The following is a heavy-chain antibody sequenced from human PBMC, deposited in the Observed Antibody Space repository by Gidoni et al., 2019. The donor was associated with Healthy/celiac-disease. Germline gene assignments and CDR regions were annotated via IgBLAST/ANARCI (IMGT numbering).Heavy chain of an antibody. J-gene: IGHJ3*02. CDR3: ARVLGMGVEAFDI. V-gene: IGHV1-69*01. D-gene: IGHD3-3*01. Sequence: QVQLGQSGAEVKQPGSSVKVSCKVSGGTFSSYAISWVRQAPGQGLEWMGGIIPIFGTANYAQKFQGRVTITADESTSTAYMELSSLRSEDTAVYYCARVLGMGVEAFDIWGQGTMVTVSS. CDR1: GGTFSSYA. CDR2: IIPIFGTA.